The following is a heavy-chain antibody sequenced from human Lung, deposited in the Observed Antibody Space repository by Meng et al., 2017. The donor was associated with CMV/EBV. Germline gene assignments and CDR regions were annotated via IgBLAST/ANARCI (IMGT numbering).Heavy chain of an antibody. CDR2: IRTRGYGATT. J-gene: IGHJ4*02. Sequence: SCAASGFMFRDYPMTWVRQAPGRGLEWVALIRTRGYGATTEYAASVKGRFTVSRDDSNSIVYLQMNSLKTEDTAVYFCSSPTTLSRSVDFGGQGXLVTVSS. V-gene: IGHV3-49*04. D-gene: IGHD4-11*01. CDR1: GFMFRDYP. CDR3: SSPTTLSRSVDF.